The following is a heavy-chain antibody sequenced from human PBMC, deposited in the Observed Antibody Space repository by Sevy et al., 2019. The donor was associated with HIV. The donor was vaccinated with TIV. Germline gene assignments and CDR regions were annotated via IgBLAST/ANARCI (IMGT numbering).Heavy chain of an antibody. J-gene: IGHJ4*02. V-gene: IGHV3-23*01. CDR2: LSSGCGEI. CDR1: GFTFSKYS. Sequence: GGSLRLSCAASGFTFSKYSMSWVRQPPGKGLEWDSTLSSGCGEINYADYVKGRFTISRDNSKSSVYLQKNNLRPEDTAVYYCAREGCTKPHDYWGQGTLVTVS. D-gene: IGHD2-8*01. CDR3: AREGCTKPHDY.